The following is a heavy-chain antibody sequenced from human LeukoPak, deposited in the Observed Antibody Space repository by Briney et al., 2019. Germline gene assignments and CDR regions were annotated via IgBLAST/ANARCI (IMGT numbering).Heavy chain of an antibody. CDR3: ATELRWKDH. D-gene: IGHD4-23*01. CDR1: GYTFTNYD. CDR2: TKPNSGNT. V-gene: IGHV1-8*01. Sequence: ASVKVSCKASGYTFTNYDINWVRQATGQGLEWMGYTKPNSGNTGYAQKFQGRVTMTRDTFISTAYMELSSLTSEDTAVYYCATELRWKDHWGQGTLVTVSS. J-gene: IGHJ4*02.